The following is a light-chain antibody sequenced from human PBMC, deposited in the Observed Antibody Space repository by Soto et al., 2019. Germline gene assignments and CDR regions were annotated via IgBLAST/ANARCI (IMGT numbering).Light chain of an antibody. CDR2: GAS. CDR1: QSVSGSS. J-gene: IGKJ1*01. CDR3: QQYGSAPHT. V-gene: IGKV3-20*01. Sequence: EIVLTQSPGTLSLSPGERATLSCRASQSVSGSSLAWYQHIPGQPPRLLIYGASSRATGIPDRFSGSGSGTDVTLTISRLEPEDFAVYYCQQYGSAPHTFGQGTKVEIK.